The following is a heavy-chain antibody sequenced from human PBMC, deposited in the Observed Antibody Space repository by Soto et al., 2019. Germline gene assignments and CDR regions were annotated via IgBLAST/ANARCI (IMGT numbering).Heavy chain of an antibody. CDR1: GFTFSSYA. D-gene: IGHD3-10*01. Sequence: GGSLRLSCAASGFTFSSYAMSWVRQAPGKGLEWVSAISGSGGSTYYADSVKGRFTISRDNSKNTLYLQMNSLRAEDTAVYYCAKDFSTKRITMVRGVTPNDYWGQGTLVTVSS. CDR3: AKDFSTKRITMVRGVTPNDY. CDR2: ISGSGGST. J-gene: IGHJ4*02. V-gene: IGHV3-23*01.